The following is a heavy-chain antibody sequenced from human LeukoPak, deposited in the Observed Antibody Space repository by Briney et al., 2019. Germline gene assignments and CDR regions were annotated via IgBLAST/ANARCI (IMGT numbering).Heavy chain of an antibody. CDR3: AKGERDGYNFGPYFDY. J-gene: IGHJ4*02. CDR1: GFTFSSYG. D-gene: IGHD5-24*01. Sequence: GGSLRLSCAASGFTFSSYGMSWVRQAPGKGLEWVSAISGSGGSTYYADSVKGRFTISRDNSKITLYLQMNSLRAEDTAVYYCAKGERDGYNFGPYFDYWGQGTLVTVSS. V-gene: IGHV3-23*01. CDR2: ISGSGGST.